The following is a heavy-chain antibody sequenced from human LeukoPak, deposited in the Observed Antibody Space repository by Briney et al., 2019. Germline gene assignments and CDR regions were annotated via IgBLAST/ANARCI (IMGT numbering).Heavy chain of an antibody. V-gene: IGHV3-74*01. J-gene: IGHJ4*02. Sequence: GGSLRLSCAASGFTFSSYWMHWVRQAPGKGLVWVSRIHIDGSSTTYADSVKGRFSISRDNSKNTLYLQVNGLRTEDTAVYYCAKDRLLNCRGDCYIFDYWGQGTVVTVSS. D-gene: IGHD2-21*02. CDR3: AKDRLLNCRGDCYIFDY. CDR1: GFTFSSYW. CDR2: IHIDGSST.